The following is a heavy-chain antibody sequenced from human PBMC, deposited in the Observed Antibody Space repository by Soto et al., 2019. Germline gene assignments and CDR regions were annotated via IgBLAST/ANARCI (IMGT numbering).Heavy chain of an antibody. Sequence: QVQLVESGGGLVKPGGSLRLSCAASGFTFSDYYMSWIRQAPGKGLEWVSYISSSSSYTNYADSVKGRFIISRDNAKKSRYLEMNSLGAEDTAVEYFATAVSGKADYGYWGQEALVTVSS. CDR1: GFTFSDYY. CDR3: ATAVSGKADYGY. J-gene: IGHJ4*02. CDR2: ISSSSSYT. D-gene: IGHD3-16*01. V-gene: IGHV3-11*05.